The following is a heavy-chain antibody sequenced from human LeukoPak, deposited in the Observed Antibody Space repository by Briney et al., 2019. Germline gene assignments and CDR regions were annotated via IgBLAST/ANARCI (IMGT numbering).Heavy chain of an antibody. J-gene: IGHJ4*02. D-gene: IGHD4-23*01. CDR2: ISGSGDGT. CDR1: GFTFRSYA. Sequence: PGGSLRLSCEASGFTFRSYAMNWVRQAPGKGLEWVSVISGSGDGTHYADSVKGRFTISRDNSKNTLYLQMNSLRVEDTAVYSCAKAPGFTVVTSFDWWGQRTLVTVSS. V-gene: IGHV3-23*01. CDR3: AKAPGFTVVTSFDW.